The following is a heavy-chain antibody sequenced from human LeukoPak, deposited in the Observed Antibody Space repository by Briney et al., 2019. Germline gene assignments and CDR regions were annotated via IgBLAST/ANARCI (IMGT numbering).Heavy chain of an antibody. CDR2: INTYNGDT. V-gene: IGHV1-18*01. CDR3: ARVWWSTSSRHFDS. Sequence: GASVKVSCQASGYTFISHGITWVRQAPGQGLECLGWINTYNGDTDYAQNLQGRLTMTTDTSTSTAYMELGNVRSDDPAIYYRARVWWSTSSRHFDSWGQGTLVTVSS. CDR1: GYTFISHG. J-gene: IGHJ4*02. D-gene: IGHD3-16*01.